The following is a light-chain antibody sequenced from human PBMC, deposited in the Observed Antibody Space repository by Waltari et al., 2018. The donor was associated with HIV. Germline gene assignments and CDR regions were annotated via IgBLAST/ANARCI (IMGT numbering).Light chain of an antibody. CDR2: AVS. CDR3: SSYTGSSTYV. Sequence: QSALTQPASVSGSPGQSIAISCTGTSSEVGGFHYVSWYQQHPGKVPKLIIFAVSNRPSGVSHRFSGSKSGNTASLTISGLPAEDEADYYCSSYTGSSTYVFGTGTKVTVL. V-gene: IGLV2-14*03. J-gene: IGLJ1*01. CDR1: SSEVGGFHY.